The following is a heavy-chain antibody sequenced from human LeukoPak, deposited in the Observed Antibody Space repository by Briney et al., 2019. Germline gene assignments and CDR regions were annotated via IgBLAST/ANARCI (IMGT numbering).Heavy chain of an antibody. CDR1: GYAFSSYG. CDR2: ISVYNGKT. D-gene: IGHD3-3*01. J-gene: IGHJ6*02. CDR3: ARDGARITILYGMDV. Sequence: ASVKVSCNASGYAFSSYGFSWARQAPGQGLEWMGWISVYNGKTNLAEKFQGGVTMTTDTPTSTAYMELRSLRSDDTAVYYCARDGARITILYGMDVWGQGTTVTVSS. V-gene: IGHV1-18*01.